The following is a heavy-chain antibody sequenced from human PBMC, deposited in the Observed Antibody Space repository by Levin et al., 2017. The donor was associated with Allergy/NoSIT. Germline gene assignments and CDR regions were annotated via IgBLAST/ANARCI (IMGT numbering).Heavy chain of an antibody. J-gene: IGHJ4*02. V-gene: IGHV3-30*18. CDR1: GFTFSSYG. Sequence: RSGGSLRLSCAASGFTFSSYGMHWVRQAPGKGLEWVAVTSYDGRNKWYADSVKGRFTISRDNSKNTLYLQMNSLRAEDTAVYYCAKNREYCSGGNCLYFDFWGPGTQVTVSS. CDR2: TSYDGRNK. CDR3: AKNREYCSGGNCLYFDF. D-gene: IGHD2-15*01.